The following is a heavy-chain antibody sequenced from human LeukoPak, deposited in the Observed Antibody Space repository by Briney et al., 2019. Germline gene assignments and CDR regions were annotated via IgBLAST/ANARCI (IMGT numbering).Heavy chain of an antibody. CDR2: IRYDGSNK. V-gene: IGHV3-30*02. D-gene: IGHD2-2*02. J-gene: IGHJ4*02. Sequence: GGSLRLSCAASGFTFSSYGMHWVRQAPGKGLEWVAFIRYDGSNKYHADSVKGRFTISRDNSKNTLYLQMNSLRAEDTAVYYCAKDLRYQLLYDYWGQETLVTVSS. CDR3: AKDLRYQLLYDY. CDR1: GFTFSSYG.